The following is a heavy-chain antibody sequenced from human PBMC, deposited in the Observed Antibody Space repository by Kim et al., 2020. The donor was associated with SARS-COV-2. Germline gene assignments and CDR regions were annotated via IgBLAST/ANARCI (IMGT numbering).Heavy chain of an antibody. V-gene: IGHV3-30*04. CDR3: ARGRGVVMPLDY. J-gene: IGHJ4*02. CDR1: GFTFSSYT. D-gene: IGHD3-3*01. Sequence: GGSLRLSCAASGFTFSSYTMHWVRQAPGKGLEWVALISYDESNKYYADSVKGRFTISRDNSKNTLYLQMNSLRAEDTAVYYCARGRGVVMPLDYWGQGALVTVSS. CDR2: ISYDESNK.